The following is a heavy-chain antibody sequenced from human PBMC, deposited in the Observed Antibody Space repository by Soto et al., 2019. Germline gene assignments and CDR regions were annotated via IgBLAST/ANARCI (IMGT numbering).Heavy chain of an antibody. J-gene: IGHJ5*02. CDR1: GGAVSSVTYY. CDR3: TRGPPRVQWFDP. V-gene: IGHV4-61*01. Sequence: SVTLSLTCTVSGGAVSSVTYYWSWIRQPPGKGLEWIGHIYFTGSTNYNPSLKSRVTMSLDTSRNQFSLKLSSVTAADTAVYYCTRGPPRVQWFDPWGLGTLVTVSS. CDR2: IYFTGST.